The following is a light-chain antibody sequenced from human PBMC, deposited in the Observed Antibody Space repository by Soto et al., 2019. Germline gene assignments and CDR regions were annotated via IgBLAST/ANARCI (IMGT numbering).Light chain of an antibody. Sequence: EIVMTQSPATLSVSPGERATLSCRATQSVSNNLAWYQQKPGQAPWLLMYHASARVSGVPARFRGSGSGTEFTLTISSLQSEDFAVYYCQQYYDWPRTFGGGTEVEIK. CDR2: HAS. CDR1: QSVSNN. CDR3: QQYYDWPRT. J-gene: IGKJ4*01. V-gene: IGKV3-15*01.